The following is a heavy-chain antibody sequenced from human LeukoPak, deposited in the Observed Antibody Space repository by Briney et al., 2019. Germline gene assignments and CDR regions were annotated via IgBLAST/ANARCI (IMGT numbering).Heavy chain of an antibody. Sequence: GGSLRLSCVASGFTFNTYDMAWVRQAPGKGLEWVAGISSDGSNKDYADSVKGRFTISRDNSKNTLYLQMNSLRSEDTAVYYCAKAAYCTSTSCHFSGYAQRPLDSWGQGTLVTVSS. V-gene: IGHV3-30*18. CDR3: AKAAYCTSTSCHFSGYAQRPLDS. CDR2: ISSDGSNK. D-gene: IGHD2-2*01. J-gene: IGHJ4*02. CDR1: GFTFNTYD.